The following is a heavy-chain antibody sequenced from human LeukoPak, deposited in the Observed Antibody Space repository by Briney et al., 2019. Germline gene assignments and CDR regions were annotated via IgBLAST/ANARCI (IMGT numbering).Heavy chain of an antibody. CDR2: INPNSGGT. CDR3: ARGLNYGDFGLDY. Sequence: ASLKVSCKASGYTFTGYYMHWVRQAPGQGLEWMGWINPNSGGTNYAQKFQGRVTMTRDTSISTAYMELSRLRSDDTAVYYCARGLNYGDFGLDYWGQGTLVTVSS. CDR1: GYTFTGYY. J-gene: IGHJ4*02. V-gene: IGHV1-2*02. D-gene: IGHD4-17*01.